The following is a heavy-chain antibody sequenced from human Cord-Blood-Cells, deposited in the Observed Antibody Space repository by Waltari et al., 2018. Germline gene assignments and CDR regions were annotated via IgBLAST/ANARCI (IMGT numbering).Heavy chain of an antibody. D-gene: IGHD6-19*01. CDR2: ISGSGGRT. Sequence: EVQLVESGGGLVQPGGSLRLSCAASGFTFSSYAMSWVRQAPGKGLEWVSAISGSGGRTYSADSVKGRFTISRDNSKNTLYLQMNSLRAEDTAVYYGAKAGWGRGKGGAFDIWGQGTMVTVSS. V-gene: IGHV3-23*04. CDR1: GFTFSSYA. CDR3: AKAGWGRGKGGAFDI. J-gene: IGHJ3*02.